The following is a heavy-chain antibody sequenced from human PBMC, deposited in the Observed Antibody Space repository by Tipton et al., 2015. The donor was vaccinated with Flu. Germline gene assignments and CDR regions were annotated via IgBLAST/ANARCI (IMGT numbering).Heavy chain of an antibody. CDR1: GFTFSSYW. CDR3: AREEFGSGRNSLFDY. D-gene: IGHD6-19*01. J-gene: IGHJ4*02. Sequence: SLRLSCVASGFTFSSYWMSWVRQAPGKGLEWVANIIQDGSEKFYVDSVKGRFTVSRDNAKNSLYLQMNSVRAEDTAVYYCAREEFGSGRNSLFDYWGQGTLVTVSS. V-gene: IGHV3-7*03. CDR2: IIQDGSEK.